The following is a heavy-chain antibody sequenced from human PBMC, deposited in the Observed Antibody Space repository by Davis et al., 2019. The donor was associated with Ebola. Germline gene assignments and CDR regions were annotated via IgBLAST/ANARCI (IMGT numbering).Heavy chain of an antibody. J-gene: IGHJ5*02. D-gene: IGHD3-3*01. CDR2: IYHSGST. CDR3: ARLRITIFGVVIKEYNWFDP. CDR1: GGSISSGGYS. V-gene: IGHV4-30-2*01. Sequence: SETLSLTCAVSGGSISSGGYSWSWIRQPPGKGLEWIGYIYHSGSTYYNPSLKSRVTISVDRSKNQFSLKLSSVTAADTAVYYCARLRITIFGVVIKEYNWFDPWGQGTLVTVSS.